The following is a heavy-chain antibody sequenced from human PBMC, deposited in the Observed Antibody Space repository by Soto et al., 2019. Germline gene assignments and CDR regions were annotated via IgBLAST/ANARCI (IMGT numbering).Heavy chain of an antibody. Sequence: SETLSLTCTVSGGYISSYYWSCIRQPPGKGLEWIGYIYYSGITNYNPSLKSRVTISVDTSKNQFSLKLSSVTAADTAVYYCARYKSNYYYGMDVWGLGTTVTVS. CDR1: GGYISSYY. CDR3: ARYKSNYYYGMDV. D-gene: IGHD1-20*01. CDR2: IYYSGIT. J-gene: IGHJ6*02. V-gene: IGHV4-59*01.